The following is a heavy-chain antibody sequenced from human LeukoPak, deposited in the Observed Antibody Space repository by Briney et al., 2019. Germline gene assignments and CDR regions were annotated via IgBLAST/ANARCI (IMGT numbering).Heavy chain of an antibody. CDR3: ASRPLVLRFLEWSFYYMDV. V-gene: IGHV1-69*05. Sequence: SVKVSCKASGGTFSSYAISWVRQAPGQGLEWMGGIIPIFGTANYAQKFQGRVTITTDESTSTAYMELSSLRSEDTAVYYCASRPLVLRFLEWSFYYMDVWGKGTTVTVSS. CDR2: IIPIFGTA. D-gene: IGHD3-3*01. CDR1: GGTFSSYA. J-gene: IGHJ6*03.